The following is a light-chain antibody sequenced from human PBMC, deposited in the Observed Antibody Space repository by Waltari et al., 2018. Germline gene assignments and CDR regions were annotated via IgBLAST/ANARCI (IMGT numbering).Light chain of an antibody. CDR3: SSYAGNHVV. J-gene: IGLJ2*01. Sequence: QSALTQPPSASGSPGQAVTIPCTGTSRDVGGYNFVSWYQQHPGKAPKLMIYEVSKRPSGVPDRFSGSKSGNTASLTVSGLQPEDEADYYCSSYAGNHVVFGGGTKLTVL. CDR2: EVS. V-gene: IGLV2-8*01. CDR1: SRDVGGYNF.